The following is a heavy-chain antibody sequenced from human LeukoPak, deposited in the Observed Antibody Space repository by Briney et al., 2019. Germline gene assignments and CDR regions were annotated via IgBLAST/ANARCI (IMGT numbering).Heavy chain of an antibody. CDR3: VRARYCSSTNCYEHDY. J-gene: IGHJ4*02. CDR1: GFTFSDYY. D-gene: IGHD2-2*01. V-gene: IGHV3-11*01. Sequence: GGSLRLSCAASGFTFSDYYMSWIRQAPGKGLEWVSYISSSGSTIYYADSVKGRFTISRDNAKNSLYLQMNSLRAEDTAVYYCVRARYCSSTNCYEHDYWGQGTLVTVSS. CDR2: ISSSGSTI.